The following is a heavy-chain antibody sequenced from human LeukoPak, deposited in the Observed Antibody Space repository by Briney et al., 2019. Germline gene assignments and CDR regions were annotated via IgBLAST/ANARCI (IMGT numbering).Heavy chain of an antibody. D-gene: IGHD4-17*01. CDR3: ARGYDYGDSHDAFDI. CDR2: IIPTFGTA. J-gene: IGHJ3*02. Sequence: SVKVSCKASGGTFSSYAISWVRQAPGQGLEWMGGIIPTFGTANYAQKFQGRVTITADESTSTAYMELSSLRSEDTAVYYCARGYDYGDSHDAFDIWGQGTMVTVSS. V-gene: IGHV1-69*13. CDR1: GGTFSSYA.